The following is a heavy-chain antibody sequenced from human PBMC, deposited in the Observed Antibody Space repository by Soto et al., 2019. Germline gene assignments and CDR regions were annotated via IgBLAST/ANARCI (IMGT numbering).Heavy chain of an antibody. D-gene: IGHD6-19*01. Sequence: PSETLSLTCTVSGDSVSSGSYYWSWIRQPPGKGLEWIGYIYYSGSTNYNPSLKSRVTISVDTSKNQFSLKLSSVTAADTAVYYCARDPSSVAGTGGYNWFDPWGQGTLVTVSS. CDR2: IYYSGST. CDR1: GDSVSSGSYY. V-gene: IGHV4-61*01. CDR3: ARDPSSVAGTGGYNWFDP. J-gene: IGHJ5*02.